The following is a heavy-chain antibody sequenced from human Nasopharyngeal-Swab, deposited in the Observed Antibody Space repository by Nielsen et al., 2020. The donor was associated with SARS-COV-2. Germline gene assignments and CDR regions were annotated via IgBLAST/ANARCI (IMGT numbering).Heavy chain of an antibody. D-gene: IGHD5-18*01. CDR1: GFAFSSYW. CDR3: ARDSRGYSYGYIYFDY. Sequence: GESLKISCAASGFAFSSYWMSWVRQAPGKGLEWVANIKQDGSEKYYVDSVKGRFTISRDNAKNSLYLQMNSLRAEDTVVYYCARDSRGYSYGYIYFDYWGQGTLVTVSS. J-gene: IGHJ4*02. V-gene: IGHV3-7*03. CDR2: IKQDGSEK.